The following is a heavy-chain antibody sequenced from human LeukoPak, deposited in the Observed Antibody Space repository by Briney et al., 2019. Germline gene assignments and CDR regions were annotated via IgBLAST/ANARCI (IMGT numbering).Heavy chain of an antibody. CDR3: ARPVYYDSSGYYYDY. CDR2: IYYSGST. CDR1: GGSISSSSYY. V-gene: IGHV4-39*01. J-gene: IGHJ4*02. Sequence: KPSETLSLTCTVSGGSISSSSYYWGWIRQPPGKGLEWIGSIYYSGSTYYNPSPKSRVTISVDTSKNQFSLKLSSVTAADTAVYYCARPVYYDSSGYYYDYWGQGTLVTVSS. D-gene: IGHD3-22*01.